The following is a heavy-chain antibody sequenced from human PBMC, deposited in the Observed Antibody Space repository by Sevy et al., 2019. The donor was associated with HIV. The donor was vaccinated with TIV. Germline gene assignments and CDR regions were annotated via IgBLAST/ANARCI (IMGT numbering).Heavy chain of an antibody. D-gene: IGHD3-3*01. V-gene: IGHV3-15*01. CDR1: GFTFSNVW. CDR3: TIDPVHFF. J-gene: IGHJ4*02. CDR2: IRSKTDGGTT. Sequence: GGSLRLSCAASGFTFSNVWMSWVRQAPGKGPEWVGRIRSKTDGGTTDYAAPGKGRFTISRDDSKSTLYLQMSVLKTEDTVVYCCTIDPVHFFWGRGILVTVSS.